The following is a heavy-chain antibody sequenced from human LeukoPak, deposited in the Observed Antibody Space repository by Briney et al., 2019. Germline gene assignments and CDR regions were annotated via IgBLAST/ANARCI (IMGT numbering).Heavy chain of an antibody. CDR2: IIPIFGTA. D-gene: IGHD3-22*01. J-gene: IGHJ4*02. Sequence: GASVKVSCKASGYTFTSYAISWVRQAPGQGLEWMGGIIPIFGTANYAQKFQGRVTITADESTSTAYMELSSLRSEDTAVYYCAREDTYYYDSSGYFSYWGQGTLVTVSS. CDR1: GYTFTSYA. V-gene: IGHV1-69*13. CDR3: AREDTYYYDSSGYFSY.